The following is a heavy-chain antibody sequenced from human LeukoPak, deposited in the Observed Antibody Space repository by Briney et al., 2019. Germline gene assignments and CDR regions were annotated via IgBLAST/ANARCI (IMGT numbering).Heavy chain of an antibody. D-gene: IGHD6-13*01. Sequence: ASVKVSCKASGYTFTSYGISWVRQAPGQGLEWMGWISAYNGNTNYAQKLQGRVTMTTDTSTSTAYMELRSLRSDDTAVYYCARTYSSSWPPENWFDPWGQGTLVTVPS. CDR2: ISAYNGNT. V-gene: IGHV1-18*01. CDR1: GYTFTSYG. J-gene: IGHJ5*02. CDR3: ARTYSSSWPPENWFDP.